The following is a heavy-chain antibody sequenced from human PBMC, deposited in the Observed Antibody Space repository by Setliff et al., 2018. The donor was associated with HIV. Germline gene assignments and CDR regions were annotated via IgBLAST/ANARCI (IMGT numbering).Heavy chain of an antibody. CDR1: GGSFSSYG. Sequence: ASVKVSCKASGGSFSSYGINWLRQAPGQGLEYMGYISGYTGITHYAQSFQGRVTMTTDPSKYTAYMELRSLKYDDTAVYYCATDGIGGWLRPMPDYWGQGTQVTVSS. CDR3: ATDGIGGWLRPMPDY. J-gene: IGHJ4*02. D-gene: IGHD5-12*01. CDR2: ISGYTGIT. V-gene: IGHV1-18*01.